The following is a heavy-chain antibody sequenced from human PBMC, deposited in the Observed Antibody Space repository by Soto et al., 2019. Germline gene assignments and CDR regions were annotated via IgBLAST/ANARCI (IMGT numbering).Heavy chain of an antibody. J-gene: IGHJ5*02. Sequence: ASVKVSCTASWGTLSSYAISWVRQSPEQGLEWMGGIIPIFGTANYAQKFQGRVTITADESTGTAYMELSSLRSEDTAVYYCPRDLVPYPDSSAYWGYNWFDPWRQGTLVTVPS. CDR3: PRDLVPYPDSSAYWGYNWFDP. V-gene: IGHV1-69*13. CDR2: IIPIFGTA. CDR1: WGTLSSYA. D-gene: IGHD3-22*01.